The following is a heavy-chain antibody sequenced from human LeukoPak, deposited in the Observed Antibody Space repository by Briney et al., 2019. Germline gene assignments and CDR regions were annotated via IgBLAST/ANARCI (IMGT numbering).Heavy chain of an antibody. J-gene: IGHJ4*02. CDR1: GFTFSRYG. D-gene: IGHD6-19*01. CDR3: ARDGGSTGWVDY. V-gene: IGHV3-33*08. Sequence: GGSLRLSCAASGFTFSRYGMHWVRQAPGKGLEWVAVIWYDGSQKYHADSVKDRFTISRDNSKNMLYLQMNSLRAEDTAVYYCARDGGSTGWVDYWGQGTLVTVSS. CDR2: IWYDGSQK.